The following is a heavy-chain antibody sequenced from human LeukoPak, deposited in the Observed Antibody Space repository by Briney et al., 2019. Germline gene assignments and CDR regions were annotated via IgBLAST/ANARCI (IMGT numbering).Heavy chain of an antibody. CDR1: GGTFSSYA. Sequence: SVKVSCTASGGTFSSYAISWVRQAPGQGLEWMGGIIPIFGTANYAQKFQGRVTITADESTSTAYMELASLRSEDTAVYYCASASLRIAAAGTWYYYGMDVWGQGTTVTVSS. CDR2: IIPIFGTA. D-gene: IGHD6-13*01. CDR3: ASASLRIAAAGTWYYYGMDV. V-gene: IGHV1-69*13. J-gene: IGHJ6*02.